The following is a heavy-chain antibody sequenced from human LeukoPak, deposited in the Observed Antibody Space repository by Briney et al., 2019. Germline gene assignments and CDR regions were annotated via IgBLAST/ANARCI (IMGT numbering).Heavy chain of an antibody. D-gene: IGHD3-22*01. J-gene: IGHJ3*02. CDR3: ARADSSGYYYSGAFDI. CDR2: ISSSSSTI. CDR1: GFTFSSYS. Sequence: GGSLRLSCAASGFTFSSYSMNWVRQAPGKGLEWVSYISSSSSTIYYADSVKGRFTIPRDNAKNSLYLQMNSLRDEDTAVYYCARADSSGYYYSGAFDIWGQGTMVTVSS. V-gene: IGHV3-48*02.